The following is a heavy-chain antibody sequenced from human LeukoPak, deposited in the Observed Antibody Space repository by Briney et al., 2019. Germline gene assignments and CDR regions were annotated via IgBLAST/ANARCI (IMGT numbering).Heavy chain of an antibody. CDR3: ARQTGSGLFILP. CDR1: GGSFSGYY. Sequence: ETLSLTCAVYGGSFSGYYWGWIRQPPGKGLEWIGSIYYSGNTYYNASLKSQVSISIDTSKNQFSLRLTSVTAADTAVYYCARQTGSGLFILPGAQGTLVTVSS. D-gene: IGHD3/OR15-3a*01. J-gene: IGHJ4*02. CDR2: IYYSGNT. V-gene: IGHV4-39*01.